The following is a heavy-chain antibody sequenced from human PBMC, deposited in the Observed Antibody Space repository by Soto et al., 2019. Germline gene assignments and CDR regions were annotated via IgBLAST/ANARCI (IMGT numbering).Heavy chain of an antibody. D-gene: IGHD3-22*01. CDR1: GFSLSTSGMC. Sequence: SGPYAGEPTQTLTLTCTFSGFSLSTSGMCVSWIRQPPGKALEWLALIDWDDDKYYSTSLKTRLTISKDTSKNQVVLTMTNMDPVDTATYYCARIPQHYYDSSGYRYYYYGMDVWGQGTTVTVSS. CDR2: IDWDDDK. J-gene: IGHJ6*02. CDR3: ARIPQHYYDSSGYRYYYYGMDV. V-gene: IGHV2-70*01.